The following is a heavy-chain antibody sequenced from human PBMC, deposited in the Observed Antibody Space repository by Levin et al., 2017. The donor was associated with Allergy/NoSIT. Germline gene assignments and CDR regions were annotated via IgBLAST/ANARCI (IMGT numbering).Heavy chain of an antibody. CDR2: ISASGQLT. CDR1: GFRFASNA. V-gene: IGHV3-23*01. D-gene: IGHD3-16*01. CDR3: AKKVGANGWTPIDY. J-gene: IGHJ4*02. Sequence: GGSLRLSCAASGFRFASNALTWVRQVPGKGLEWVSSISASGQLTYYTDSVRGRFTTSRDNSKNTMFLQMNSLRGEDTAVYYYAKKVGANGWTPIDYRGQGTLVTVSS.